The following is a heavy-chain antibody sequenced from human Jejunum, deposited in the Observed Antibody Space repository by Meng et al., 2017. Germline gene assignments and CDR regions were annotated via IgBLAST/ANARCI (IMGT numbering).Heavy chain of an antibody. J-gene: IGHJ4*02. CDR3: AKRYCSDGACCGFDN. CDR1: GFTFSSYA. D-gene: IGHD2-8*01. Sequence: GESLKISCAASGFTFSSYAVNWVRQAPGKGLKWVSGITPSGDRPIYADSVKGRFTVSRANSKNTVYLQMNSLRADDTAVYYCAKRYCSDGACCGFDNWGQGTLVTVSS. V-gene: IGHV3-23*01. CDR2: ITPSGDRP.